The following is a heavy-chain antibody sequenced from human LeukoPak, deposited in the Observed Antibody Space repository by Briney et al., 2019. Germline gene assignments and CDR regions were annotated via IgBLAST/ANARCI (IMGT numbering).Heavy chain of an antibody. J-gene: IGHJ2*01. CDR3: AREQYDSSGYFFLDL. CDR2: IHYSGGT. V-gene: IGHV4-59*01. CDR1: GGSFSGYY. D-gene: IGHD3-22*01. Sequence: SETLSLTCAVYGGSFSGYYWSWIRQPPGKGLEWIGYIHYSGGTNYNPSLKSRVTISVDTSKNQFSLKLSSVTAADTAVYYCAREQYDSSGYFFLDLWGRGTLVTVSS.